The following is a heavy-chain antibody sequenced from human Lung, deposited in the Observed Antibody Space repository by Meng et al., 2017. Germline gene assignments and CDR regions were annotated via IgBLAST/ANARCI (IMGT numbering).Heavy chain of an antibody. CDR1: GFTFSNSA. J-gene: IGHJ4*02. CDR3: AKEIRPNDY. CDR2: IDISGETT. Sequence: VRLWGSGGGLVQPGGSLGLSCAVSGFTFSNSAMSWVRQAPGRGLEWVSFIDISGETTRYADSVKGRFTVSRDNSKSTLHLQMNSLRVEDTAVYYCAKEIRPNDYWGQGTLVTVSS. V-gene: IGHV3-23*01.